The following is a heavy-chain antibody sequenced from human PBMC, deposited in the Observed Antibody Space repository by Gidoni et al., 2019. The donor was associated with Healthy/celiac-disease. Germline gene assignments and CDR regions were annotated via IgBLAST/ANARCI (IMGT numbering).Heavy chain of an antibody. CDR1: GGSISSGGYS. V-gene: IGHV4-30-2*01. CDR2: IYHSGST. D-gene: IGHD4-17*01. CDR3: ARFIYGDLNWFDP. Sequence: QLQLQESGSGLVKPSQTLSLTCAVSGGSISSGGYSWSWIRQPPGKGLEWIGYIYHSGSTYDTPALKSRVTISVDRSKNQFSLKLSSVTAADTAVYYWARFIYGDLNWFDPWGQGTLVTVSS. J-gene: IGHJ5*02.